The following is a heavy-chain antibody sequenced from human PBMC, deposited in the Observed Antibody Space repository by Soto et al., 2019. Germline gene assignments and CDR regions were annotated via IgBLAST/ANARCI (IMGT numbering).Heavy chain of an antibody. CDR3: TRKTPPTGMEV. CDR1: GLTLSSYD. CDR2: IGSGGDT. J-gene: IGHJ6*02. V-gene: IGHV3-13*01. D-gene: IGHD3-9*01. Sequence: EVQLVEAGGGLVQPGGSLRLSCAASGLTLSSYDIHWVRQATGEGLAWVSGIGSGGDTHYADSVKGRFIISREDGKNSLYLQMNKLKVGDTAVDYCTRKTPPTGMEVWGQGATVTVSS.